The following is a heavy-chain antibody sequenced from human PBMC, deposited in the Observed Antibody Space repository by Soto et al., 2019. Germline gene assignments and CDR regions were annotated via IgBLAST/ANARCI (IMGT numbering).Heavy chain of an antibody. V-gene: IGHV4-30-2*01. CDR2: IYHSGRT. D-gene: IGHD3-3*01. CDR3: ARDGALRAHDAFDI. J-gene: IGHJ3*02. Sequence: QLQLQESGSGLVKPSQKLSLTWSVSGGSISSGGCSWSWIGQPPGKGLEWIGYIYHSGRTDYNPSLKSRVTISVDRSKNQFSLKLSSVTAADTAVYYSARDGALRAHDAFDIWGQGTMVTVSS. CDR1: GGSISSGGCS.